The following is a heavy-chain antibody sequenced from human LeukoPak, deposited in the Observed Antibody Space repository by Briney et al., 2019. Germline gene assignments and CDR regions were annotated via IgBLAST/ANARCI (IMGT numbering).Heavy chain of an antibody. CDR3: AKSRHPYNWSDGAFFDY. CDR2: ILYDGSNK. CDR1: EFAFSSYA. Sequence: PGGSLRLSCAASEFAFSSYAMHWVRQAPGKGLEWVAVILYDGSNKKYADSVKGRFTISRDNSENTLYLQMNSLRAEDTAVYYCAKSRHPYNWSDGAFFDYWGQGTLVTVSS. D-gene: IGHD1-20*01. J-gene: IGHJ4*02. V-gene: IGHV3-30*18.